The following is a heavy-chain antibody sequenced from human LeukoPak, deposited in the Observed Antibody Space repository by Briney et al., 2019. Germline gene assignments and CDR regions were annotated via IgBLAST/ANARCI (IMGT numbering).Heavy chain of an antibody. J-gene: IGHJ4*02. Sequence: SETLSLTCTVSGGSISNYFWSWIRQPPGEGLEGIGRIYSDGSTNYNPSLKSRLTISLDTSKNHFSLQLCSVTAADTAVYYCARHAYSGAYYVALNFDYWGQGTLVTVSS. CDR2: IYSDGST. CDR1: GGSISNYF. V-gene: IGHV4-59*08. CDR3: ARHAYSGAYYVALNFDY. D-gene: IGHD1-26*01.